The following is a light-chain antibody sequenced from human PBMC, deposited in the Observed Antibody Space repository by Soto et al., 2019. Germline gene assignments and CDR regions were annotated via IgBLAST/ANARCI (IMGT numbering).Light chain of an antibody. J-gene: IGKJ3*01. V-gene: IGKV3-20*01. Sequence: EIVLTQSPDTLSLSPGERATLSCRASQNIYINSLAWYQQRPGQAPRLLIYGGSTRATAVPDRLSGSGSGTDFALTISRLEHEAFAVYYCQQYGAPPLTFGPRTKVD. CDR1: QNIYINS. CDR2: GGS. CDR3: QQYGAPPLT.